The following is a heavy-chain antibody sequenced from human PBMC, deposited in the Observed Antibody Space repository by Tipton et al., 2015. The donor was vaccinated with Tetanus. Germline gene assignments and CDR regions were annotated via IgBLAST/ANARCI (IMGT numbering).Heavy chain of an antibody. CDR2: IYYTGDT. CDR1: GGSFNNYY. J-gene: IGHJ5*02. Sequence: TLSLTCTVSGGSFNNYYWNWIRQSPGKGLEWLGNIYYTGDTDYNPSLRGRATISLDRAKSHFSLRLRSVTAADTALYFCVRSHVFRLTLFGEEIPRSGRFDPWGQGTLVIVSS. CDR3: VRSHVFRLTLFGEEIPRSGRFDP. D-gene: IGHD3-3*01. V-gene: IGHV4-59*01.